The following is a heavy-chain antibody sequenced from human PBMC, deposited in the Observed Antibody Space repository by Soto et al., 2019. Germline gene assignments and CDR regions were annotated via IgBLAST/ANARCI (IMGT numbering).Heavy chain of an antibody. J-gene: IGHJ6*02. CDR2: IYPGDSDT. V-gene: IGHV5-51*01. CDR3: ARQDYGGNNMDYGMDV. Sequence: GESLKISCKGSGYSFTSYWIGWVRQMPGKGLEWMGIIYPGDSDTRYSPSFQGQVTISADKSISTAYLQWSSLKASDTAMYYCARQDYGGNNMDYGMDVWGQGTTVTVSS. D-gene: IGHD4-17*01. CDR1: GYSFTSYW.